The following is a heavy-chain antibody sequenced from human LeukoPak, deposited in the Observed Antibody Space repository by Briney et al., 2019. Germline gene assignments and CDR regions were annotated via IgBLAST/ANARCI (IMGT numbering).Heavy chain of an antibody. CDR3: AKDRVPEWLSLYGMDV. CDR2: ISGSGGST. CDR1: GFTVSSNY. Sequence: GGSLRLSCAASGFTVSSNYMSWVRQAPGKGLEWVSVISGSGGSTYYADSVKGRFTISRDNSKNTLYLQMNSLRAEDTAVYYCAKDRVPEWLSLYGMDVWGQGTTVTVSS. D-gene: IGHD3-22*01. J-gene: IGHJ6*02. V-gene: IGHV3-23*01.